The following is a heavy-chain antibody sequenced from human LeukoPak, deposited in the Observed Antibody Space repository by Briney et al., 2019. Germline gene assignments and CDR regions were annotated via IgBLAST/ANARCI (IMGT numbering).Heavy chain of an antibody. CDR3: TKGRSSHY. J-gene: IGHJ4*02. CDR2: INQGGSES. D-gene: IGHD2-15*01. V-gene: IGHV3-7*01. Sequence: PGGSLRLSCAASGFTFSDFWMGWVRQAPGKGLEWVANINQGGSESYYVDSVKGRFTISRDNAKKSLFLQMNSLRAEDTAVYYCTKGRSSHYWGQGTLVTVST. CDR1: GFTFSDFW.